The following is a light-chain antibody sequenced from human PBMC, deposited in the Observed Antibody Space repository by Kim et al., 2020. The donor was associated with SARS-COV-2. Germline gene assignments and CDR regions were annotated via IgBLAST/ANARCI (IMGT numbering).Light chain of an antibody. V-gene: IGKV3-15*01. CDR2: VAS. Sequence: PREGTAPPYSTGRQSVSSNLAWYQQKPGQAPRLLIYVASSRASGIPDRFIGSGSGTEFTLTICRLQSEDFALYYCQQYSNWPPITFGQGTRLEIK. CDR3: QQYSNWPPIT. J-gene: IGKJ5*01. CDR1: QSVSSN.